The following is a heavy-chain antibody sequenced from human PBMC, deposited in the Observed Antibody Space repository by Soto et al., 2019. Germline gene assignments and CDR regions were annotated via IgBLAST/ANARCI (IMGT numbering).Heavy chain of an antibody. J-gene: IGHJ5*02. CDR1: GDSFITYW. D-gene: IGHD2-15*01. Sequence: GESLKISCQGSGDSFITYWIGWVRQMPVKGLEWMVIIYPGDAHSTYSPSFQGQVTISADKSTSTAFLQWSSLKASDTAMYYCARWGRGCSGGDCYFVEDDNWFDPWGQGTLVTVSS. V-gene: IGHV5-51*01. CDR2: IYPGDAHS. CDR3: ARWGRGCSGGDCYFVEDDNWFDP.